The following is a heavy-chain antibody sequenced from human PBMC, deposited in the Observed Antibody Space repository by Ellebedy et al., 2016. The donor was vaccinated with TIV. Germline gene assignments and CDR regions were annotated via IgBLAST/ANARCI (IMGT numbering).Heavy chain of an antibody. J-gene: IGHJ4*02. D-gene: IGHD2-2*01. CDR1: GYTFTSYG. Sequence: ASVKVSCXASGYTFTSYGISWVRQAPGQGLEWMGWISAYNGNTNYAQKFQGRVTMTRDTSTSTVYMELSSLRSEDTAVYYCARGYCSSTSCYGVYFDYWGQGTLVTVSS. CDR2: ISAYNGNT. CDR3: ARGYCSSTSCYGVYFDY. V-gene: IGHV1-18*01.